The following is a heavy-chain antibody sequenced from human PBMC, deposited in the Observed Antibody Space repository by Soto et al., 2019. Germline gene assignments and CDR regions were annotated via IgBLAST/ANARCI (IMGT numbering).Heavy chain of an antibody. CDR3: AKSDGYSSSFSGD. V-gene: IGHV3-30*18. CDR2: ISYDGSNK. CDR1: GFTFSSYG. J-gene: IGHJ4*02. D-gene: IGHD6-13*01. Sequence: QVQLVESGGGVVQPGRSLRLSCAASGFTFSSYGMHWVRQAPGKGLEWVAVISYDGSNKYYADSVKGRFTISRDNSKNTLYLQMNSLRAEDTAVYYCAKSDGYSSSFSGDWGQGTLVTVSS.